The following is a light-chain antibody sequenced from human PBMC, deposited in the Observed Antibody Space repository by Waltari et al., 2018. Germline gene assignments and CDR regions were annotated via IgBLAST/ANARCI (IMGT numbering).Light chain of an antibody. J-gene: IGLJ2*01. Sequence: QSALTQPASVSGSPGQSITISCTGPSSDVGPYNYVSWYQQHPGKAPKLMIFDVSIRPSGVSNRFSGSKSGNTASLTISGLQAEDEADYYCSSYISSSTLELFGGGTSLTVL. CDR1: SSDVGPYNY. CDR3: SSYISSSTLEL. CDR2: DVS. V-gene: IGLV2-14*03.